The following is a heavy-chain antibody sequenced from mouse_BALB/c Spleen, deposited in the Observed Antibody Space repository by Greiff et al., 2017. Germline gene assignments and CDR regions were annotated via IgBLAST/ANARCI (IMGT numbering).Heavy chain of an antibody. V-gene: IGHV1-5*01. CDR2: IYPGNSDT. Sequence: VQLQQPGAELVKPGASVKLSCKASGYTFTSYWMHWVKQRPGQGLEWIGAIYPGNSDTSYNQKFKGKAKLTAVTSASTAYMELSSLTNEDSAVYYCTRYYDYAMDYWGQGTSVTVSS. D-gene: IGHD1-1*02. J-gene: IGHJ4*01. CDR3: TRYYDYAMDY. CDR1: GYTFTSYW.